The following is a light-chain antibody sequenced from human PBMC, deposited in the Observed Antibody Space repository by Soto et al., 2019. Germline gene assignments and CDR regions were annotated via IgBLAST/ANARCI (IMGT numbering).Light chain of an antibody. CDR1: SSDVGSYDL. V-gene: IGLV2-14*02. CDR2: DVF. J-gene: IGLJ7*01. Sequence: QSVLTQPASVSGSPGQSITISCTGTSSDVGSYDLVSWFHQHPGKAPKLILYDVFNRPSGVSNRFSGSKSGNTASLTISGLQAEDEADYYCSSYTTTGILIFGGGTQLTVL. CDR3: SSYTTTGILI.